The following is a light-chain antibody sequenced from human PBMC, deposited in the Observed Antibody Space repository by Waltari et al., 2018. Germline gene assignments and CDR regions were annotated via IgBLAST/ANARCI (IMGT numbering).Light chain of an antibody. J-gene: IGLJ3*02. V-gene: IGLV1-47*01. CDR1: TSNIGGND. Sequence: QSVLTQPPSASGSPGQTITIPCSGSTSNIGGNDVHWYQPLQGTAPKLLIYKNNRRPSGVSERFSGSKSVTSASLAISGLRSEDEAYYYCATWDDSLSGVFGGGTKLTVL. CDR2: KNN. CDR3: ATWDDSLSGV.